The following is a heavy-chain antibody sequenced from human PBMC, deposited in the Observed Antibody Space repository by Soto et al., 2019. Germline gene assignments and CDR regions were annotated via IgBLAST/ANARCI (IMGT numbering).Heavy chain of an antibody. CDR1: RYTLPELS. CDR3: ATLYSDYARHAFDI. V-gene: IGHV1-24*01. CDR2: FDPEDGET. J-gene: IGHJ3*02. Sequence: GASVKVSLKGSRYTLPELSMHWVRQAPGKGLEWMGGFDPEDGETIYAQKFQGRVTMTEDTSTDTAYMELSSLRSEDTAVYYCATLYSDYARHAFDIWGQGTMVTVSS. D-gene: IGHD4-17*01.